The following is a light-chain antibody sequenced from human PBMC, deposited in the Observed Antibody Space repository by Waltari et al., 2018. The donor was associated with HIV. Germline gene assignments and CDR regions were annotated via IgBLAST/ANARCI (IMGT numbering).Light chain of an antibody. CDR2: RAS. CDR3: QQYFSLPFT. V-gene: IGKV4-1*01. Sequence: DIVMTQSPDSLAVSLGERATINCMSSRTVFYKFDYLAWYQQKRGQPPKVIIYRASTRALGVSDRFSGSGSGTNFSLTISSLQAGDLAIYYCQQYFSLPFTFGGGTKVQIK. J-gene: IGKJ4*01. CDR1: RTVFYKFDY.